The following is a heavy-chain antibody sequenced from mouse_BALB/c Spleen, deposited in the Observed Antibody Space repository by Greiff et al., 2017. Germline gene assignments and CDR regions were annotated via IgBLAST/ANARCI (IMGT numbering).Heavy chain of an antibody. D-gene: IGHD4-1*01. J-gene: IGHJ2*01. CDR2: INPSNGRT. CDR1: GYTFTSYW. Sequence: VQLQQPGAELVKPGASVKLSCKASGYTFTSYWMHWVKQRPGQGLEWIGEINPSNGRTNYNEKFKSKATLTVDKSSSTAYMQLSSPTSEDSAVYYCARWGLNWDVYYFDYWGQGTTLTVSS. V-gene: IGHV1S81*02. CDR3: ARWGLNWDVYYFDY.